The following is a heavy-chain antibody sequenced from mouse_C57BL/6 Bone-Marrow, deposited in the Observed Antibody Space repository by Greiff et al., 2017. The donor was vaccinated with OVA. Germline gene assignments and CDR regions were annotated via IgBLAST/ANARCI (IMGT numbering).Heavy chain of an antibody. CDR3: ARGDYYGIGYAMDY. V-gene: IGHV1-69*01. J-gene: IGHJ4*01. D-gene: IGHD1-1*01. CDR2: IDPSDSYT. Sequence: VQLQQSGAELVMPGASVKLSCKASGYTFTSYWMHWVKQRPGQGLEWIGEIDPSDSYTNYNQKFKGKSTLTVDKSSSTAYMQLSSLTSEDSAVYYCARGDYYGIGYAMDYWGQGTSVTVSS. CDR1: GYTFTSYW.